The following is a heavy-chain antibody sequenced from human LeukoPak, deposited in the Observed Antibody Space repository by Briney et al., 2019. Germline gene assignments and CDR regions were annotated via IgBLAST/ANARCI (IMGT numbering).Heavy chain of an antibody. CDR2: IAWDGGST. J-gene: IGHJ4*02. CDR3: ARRWDLLPDH. D-gene: IGHD1-26*01. V-gene: IGHV3-20*04. Sequence: GGSLRLSCAASGFNLYDYGMSWVRQAPGKGLEWVSGIAWDGGSTGCADSVKGRFTISRDNSKNSFYLQMNSLRVEDTALYYCARRWDLLPDHWGPGTLVTVSS. CDR1: GFNLYDYG.